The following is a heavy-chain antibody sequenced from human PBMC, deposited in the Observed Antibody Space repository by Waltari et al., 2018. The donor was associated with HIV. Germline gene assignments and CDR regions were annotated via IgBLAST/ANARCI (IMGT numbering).Heavy chain of an antibody. V-gene: IGHV1-18*01. Sequence: QVQLVQSGAEVKKPGASVKVSCKASGYTFTSYGISWVRQAPGQGLEWMGWISAYNGNTNDAQKLQGRVTMTTDTSTSTAYMELRSLRSDDTAVYYCARERQDNTYYDFWSGYELFDYWGQGTLVTVSS. CDR3: ARERQDNTYYDFWSGYELFDY. CDR1: GYTFTSYG. J-gene: IGHJ4*02. D-gene: IGHD3-3*01. CDR2: ISAYNGNT.